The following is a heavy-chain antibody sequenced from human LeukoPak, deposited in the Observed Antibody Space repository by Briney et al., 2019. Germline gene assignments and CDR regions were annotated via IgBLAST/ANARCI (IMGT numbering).Heavy chain of an antibody. CDR1: GGSISSYY. CDR3: ARDVWIFGVVNKYYFDY. J-gene: IGHJ4*02. V-gene: IGHV4-4*07. CDR2: IYTSGST. D-gene: IGHD3-3*01. Sequence: SETLSLTXTVSGGSISSYYWSWIRQPAGKGLEWIGRIYTSGSTNYNPSLKSRVTMSVDTSKNQFSLKLSSVTAADTAVYYCARDVWIFGVVNKYYFDYWGQGTLVTVSS.